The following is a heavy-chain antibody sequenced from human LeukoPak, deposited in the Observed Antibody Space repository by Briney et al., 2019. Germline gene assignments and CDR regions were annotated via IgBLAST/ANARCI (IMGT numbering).Heavy chain of an antibody. D-gene: IGHD6-19*01. CDR1: GFTFSSYA. V-gene: IGHV3-23*01. Sequence: GGSLRLSCSASGFTFSSYAMTWVRQAPGKGLEWVSSITGSGDTTYYTDSVKGRFTISRDNSKNTLYLQMYALRAEDTAVYYCAKHWAVSGSNWFDPWGQGTLVTVSS. CDR2: ITGSGDTT. CDR3: AKHWAVSGSNWFDP. J-gene: IGHJ5*02.